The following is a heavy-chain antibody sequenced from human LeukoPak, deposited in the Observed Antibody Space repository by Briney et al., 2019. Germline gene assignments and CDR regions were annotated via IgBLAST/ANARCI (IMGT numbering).Heavy chain of an antibody. V-gene: IGHV3-74*01. Sequence: XGSLRLSCAASGFTFNKYYIHWVRQAPGKGLVWVSRVNGVGSEGIYADSVKGRFSIFRDNAKNTVYLQLDSLRAEDTAVYYCARIPYNFLSGYLDSHYFDHWGQGTLVTVSS. CDR2: VNGVGSEG. D-gene: IGHD3-3*01. CDR1: GFTFNKYY. CDR3: ARIPYNFLSGYLDSHYFDH. J-gene: IGHJ4*02.